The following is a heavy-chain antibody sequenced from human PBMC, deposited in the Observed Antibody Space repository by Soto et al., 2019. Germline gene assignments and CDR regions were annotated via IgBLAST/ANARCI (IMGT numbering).Heavy chain of an antibody. Sequence: SETLSLTCTVSGGSISSYYWSWIRQPPGKGLEWIGYIYYSGSTNYNPSLKSRVTISVDTSKNQFSLKLSSVTAADTAVYYCARSPRGFGVVIINWFDPWGQGTLVTVSS. D-gene: IGHD3-3*01. CDR3: ARSPRGFGVVIINWFDP. CDR2: IYYSGST. J-gene: IGHJ5*02. V-gene: IGHV4-59*08. CDR1: GGSISSYY.